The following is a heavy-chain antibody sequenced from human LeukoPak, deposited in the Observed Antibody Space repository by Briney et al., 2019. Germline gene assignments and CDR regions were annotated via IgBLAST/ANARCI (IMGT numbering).Heavy chain of an antibody. D-gene: IGHD3-22*01. V-gene: IGHV3-33*01. Sequence: GGSLRLSCAASGFTFSSYGMHWVRQVPGKGLEWVAVIWYDGSNKYYADSVKGRFTISRGNSKNTLYLQMNSLRAEDTAVYYCARDNYYDSSGYSGTRHDYWGQGTLVTVSS. CDR1: GFTFSSYG. CDR3: ARDNYYDSSGYSGTRHDY. CDR2: IWYDGSNK. J-gene: IGHJ4*02.